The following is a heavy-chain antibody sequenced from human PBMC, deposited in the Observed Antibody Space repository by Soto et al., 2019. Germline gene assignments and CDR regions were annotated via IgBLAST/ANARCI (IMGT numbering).Heavy chain of an antibody. V-gene: IGHV4-34*01. CDR3: ARGEGGSSSWYVEYYYYYMDV. J-gene: IGHJ6*03. CDR2: INHSGST. CDR1: GGSFSGYY. Sequence: QVQLQQWGAGLLKPSETLSLTCAVYGGSFSGYYWSWIRQPPGKGLEWIGEINHSGSTNYNPSLKSRVTISVDTSKNQFSLKLSSVTAADTAVYYCARGEGGSSSWYVEYYYYYMDVWGKGTTVTVSS. D-gene: IGHD6-13*01.